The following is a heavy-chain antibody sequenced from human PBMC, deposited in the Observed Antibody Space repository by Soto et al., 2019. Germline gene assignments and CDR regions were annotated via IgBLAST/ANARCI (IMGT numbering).Heavy chain of an antibody. CDR1: WFALTTNGVG. V-gene: IGHV2-5*02. CDR2: IYWDDDK. Sequence: QITLKESGPSLVKPTQTLTLTCTFSWFALTTNGVGVGWIRQSPGEALEWLALIYWDDDKRYSQSLKSRLTITKDTSKTPVVLTMTNMDSVDTATYYCAYCGYYSSSWFPDYWGQGTLVTVSS. J-gene: IGHJ4*02. D-gene: IGHD6-13*01. CDR3: AYCGYYSSSWFPDY.